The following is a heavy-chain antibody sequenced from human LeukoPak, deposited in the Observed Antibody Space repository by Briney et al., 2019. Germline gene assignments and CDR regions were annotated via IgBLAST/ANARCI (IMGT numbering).Heavy chain of an antibody. CDR1: GYTFTSYG. CDR2: ISAYNGNT. J-gene: IGHJ4*02. D-gene: IGHD2-8*01. V-gene: IGHV1-18*01. Sequence: ASVKVSCKASGYTFTSYGISWVRQAPGQGLEWMGWISAYNGNTNYAQKLQGRVTMTTDTSTSTAYMELRSLRSDDTAVYYCAREREYCTNGVCYNRREGFDYWGQGTLVTVSS. CDR3: AREREYCTNGVCYNRREGFDY.